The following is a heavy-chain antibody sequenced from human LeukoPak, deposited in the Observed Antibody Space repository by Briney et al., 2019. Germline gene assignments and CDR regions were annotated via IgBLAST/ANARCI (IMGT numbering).Heavy chain of an antibody. Sequence: GGSLRLSCAASGFTFSSYEMNWVRQAPGKGLEWVSYISSSGSTIYYADSVKGRFTISRDNAKNSLYLQMNSMGAEDTSVYYCARGANPGYDILTGPNHGDYWGQGTLVSVSS. D-gene: IGHD3-9*01. CDR3: ARGANPGYDILTGPNHGDY. J-gene: IGHJ4*02. CDR2: ISSSGSTI. V-gene: IGHV3-48*03. CDR1: GFTFSSYE.